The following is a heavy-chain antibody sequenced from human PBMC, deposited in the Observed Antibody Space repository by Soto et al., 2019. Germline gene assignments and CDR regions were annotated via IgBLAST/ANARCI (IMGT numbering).Heavy chain of an antibody. Sequence: GGSLRLSCAASGLNLSHPWMTWVRQAAGKGLEWVGRIKSNTDGGTADYAAPVKGRFTISRDDSKNTVYLQMNSLKTEDTAVYYCTTGIYYDILTGYHNVDYWGQGTQVTFPS. J-gene: IGHJ4*02. CDR2: IKSNTDGGTA. CDR1: GLNLSHPW. V-gene: IGHV3-15*01. D-gene: IGHD3-9*01. CDR3: TTGIYYDILTGYHNVDY.